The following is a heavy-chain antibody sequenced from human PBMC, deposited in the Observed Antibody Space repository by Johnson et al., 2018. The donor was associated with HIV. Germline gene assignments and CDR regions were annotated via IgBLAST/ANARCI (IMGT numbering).Heavy chain of an antibody. CDR2: IRYDGSNK. CDR3: ANLRVSRHDAFDI. Sequence: QVQLVESGGGLVKPGGSLRLSCAASGFTFSDYYMSWIRQAPGKGLEWVAFIRYDGSNKYYADSVKGRFTISRDNSKNTLYLQMNSLRAGDTAVYYCANLRVSRHDAFDIWGQGTMVTVSS. D-gene: IGHD3-3*02. CDR1: GFTFSDYY. J-gene: IGHJ3*02. V-gene: IGHV3-30*02.